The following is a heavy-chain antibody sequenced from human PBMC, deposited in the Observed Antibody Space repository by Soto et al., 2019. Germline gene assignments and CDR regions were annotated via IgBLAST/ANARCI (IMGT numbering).Heavy chain of an antibody. V-gene: IGHV4-34*01. CDR2: INHVGGT. Sequence: SETLSLTCAVYGGFLSESYWTWIRQPPGKGLEWIGEINHVGGTNYNPSLKSRVTMSVDTSQNQFSLRLISVTAADTAMYFCVRIRYQLPSSILWLDPWGQGTPVTVSS. D-gene: IGHD3-16*01. CDR1: GGFLSESY. J-gene: IGHJ5*02. CDR3: VRIRYQLPSSILWLDP.